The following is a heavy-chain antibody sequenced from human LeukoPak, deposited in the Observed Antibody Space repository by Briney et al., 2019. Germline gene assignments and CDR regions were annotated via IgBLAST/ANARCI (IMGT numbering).Heavy chain of an antibody. CDR3: ARDRTSCPGCYYGMDV. J-gene: IGHJ6*02. V-gene: IGHV3-23*01. D-gene: IGHD2-2*01. Sequence: GGSLRLSCAASGFTFSSYAMSWVRQAPGKGLEWVSAISGSGGSTYYADSVKGRFTISRDNAKNSLYLQMNSLRAEDTAVNYCARDRTSCPGCYYGMDVWGQGTTVTVSS. CDR2: ISGSGGST. CDR1: GFTFSSYA.